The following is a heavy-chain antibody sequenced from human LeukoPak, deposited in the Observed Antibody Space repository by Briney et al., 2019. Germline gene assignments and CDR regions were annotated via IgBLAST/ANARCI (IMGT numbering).Heavy chain of an antibody. D-gene: IGHD5/OR15-5a*01. J-gene: IGHJ4*02. Sequence: GGSLRLSCAASGFIFSSYGMSWVRQAPGKGLEWVSSISSSSSYIYYADSVKGRFTISRDNAKNSLYLQMNSLRAEDTAVYYCASSTLADYWGQGTLVTVSS. CDR3: ASSTLADY. CDR1: GFIFSSYG. CDR2: ISSSSSYI. V-gene: IGHV3-21*01.